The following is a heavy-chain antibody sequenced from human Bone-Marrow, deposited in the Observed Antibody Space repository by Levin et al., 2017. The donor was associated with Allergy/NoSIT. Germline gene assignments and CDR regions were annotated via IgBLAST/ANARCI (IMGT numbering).Heavy chain of an antibody. Sequence: SCTVSGGSIYSGSYYWNWIRHPAGKTLEWIGRIYTSGSTDYNPSLKSRVTISVDTSKNQFSLNLSSVSAADTAVYYCARDGDVVVVPSARRGAFDIWGQGTMVTVSS. CDR3: ARDGDVVVVPSARRGAFDI. CDR2: IYTSGST. V-gene: IGHV4-61*02. CDR1: GGSIYSGSYY. J-gene: IGHJ3*02. D-gene: IGHD2-2*01.